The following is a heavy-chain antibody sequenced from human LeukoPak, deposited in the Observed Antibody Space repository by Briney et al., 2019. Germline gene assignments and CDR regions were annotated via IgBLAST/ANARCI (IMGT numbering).Heavy chain of an antibody. CDR1: GYTLTELS. J-gene: IGHJ4*02. V-gene: IGHV1-24*01. CDR3: ATGNYILTGGPFDY. CDR2: FDPEDGET. Sequence: ASVKVSCKVSGYTLTELSMHWVRQAPGKGLEWMGGFDPEDGETIYAQKFQGRVTMTEDTSTDTAYMELSSLRSEDTAVYYCATGNYILTGGPFDYWGQGTLVTVSS. D-gene: IGHD3-9*01.